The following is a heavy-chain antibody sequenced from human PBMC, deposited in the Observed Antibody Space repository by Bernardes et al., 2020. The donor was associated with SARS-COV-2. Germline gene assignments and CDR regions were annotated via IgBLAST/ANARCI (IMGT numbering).Heavy chain of an antibody. D-gene: IGHD3-10*01. CDR3: AKDRYGSVFKWFVP. V-gene: IGHV3-23*01. Sequence: PGKGLELVSAISCSGCSTYYADYVKGRFTISRDNSKNTLSLQMNSLRAEDTAVYYCAKDRYGSVFKWFVPWCQGTMVTVSS. J-gene: IGHJ5*02. CDR2: ISCSGCST.